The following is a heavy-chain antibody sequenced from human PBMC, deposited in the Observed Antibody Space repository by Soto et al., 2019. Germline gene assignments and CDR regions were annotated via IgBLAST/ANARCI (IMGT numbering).Heavy chain of an antibody. Sequence: PASGVTVSSNYMSWVRQAPGKGLEWVSVIYSGGSTYYADSVKGRFTISRDNSKNTLYLQMNSLRAEDTAVYYCARHGYNYGGGYFDYWGQGPLVTVSS. CDR1: GVTVSSNY. CDR2: IYSGGST. D-gene: IGHD5-18*01. J-gene: IGHJ4*02. CDR3: ARHGYNYGGGYFDY. V-gene: IGHV3-66*04.